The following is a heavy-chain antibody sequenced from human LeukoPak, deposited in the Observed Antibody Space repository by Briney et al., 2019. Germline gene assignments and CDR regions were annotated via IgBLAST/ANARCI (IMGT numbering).Heavy chain of an antibody. CDR3: ARGAGVNLLY. Sequence: GASVKVSCKASGYTFTGYYMHWVRQAPGQGLEWMGRINPNSGNTGYAQKFQGRVTMTRNTSISTAYMELSSLRSEDTAVYYCARGAGVNLLYWGQGTLVTVSS. D-gene: IGHD7-27*01. V-gene: IGHV1-8*02. CDR1: GYTFTGYY. J-gene: IGHJ4*02. CDR2: INPNSGNT.